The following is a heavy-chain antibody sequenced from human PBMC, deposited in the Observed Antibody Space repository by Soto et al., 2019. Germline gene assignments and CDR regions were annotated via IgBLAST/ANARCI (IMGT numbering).Heavy chain of an antibody. CDR1: GFIFSSYA. V-gene: IGHV3-23*01. Sequence: GGSLRLSCAASGFIFSSYAMSWVRQAPGKGLEWVSAISGSGGSTYYADSVKGRFTISRDNSKNTLYLQMNSLRAEDTAVYYCANLTSYSKYFQYSGMDVWGQGTTVTVS. CDR2: ISGSGGST. J-gene: IGHJ6*02. D-gene: IGHD6-13*01. CDR3: ANLTSYSKYFQYSGMDV.